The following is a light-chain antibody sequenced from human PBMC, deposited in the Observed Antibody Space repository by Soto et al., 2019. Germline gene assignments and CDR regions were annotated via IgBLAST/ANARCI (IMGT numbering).Light chain of an antibody. CDR2: GAS. Sequence: EIVLTQSPNTLSLSPGERATLSCRASQSVGSDYLVWYQQKPCQAPRLLIYGASSRATGIPDRFSGSASGTDFTLTSSRLELEDFAVYYCEHDGNSPPSFTFGPGTKLDSK. V-gene: IGKV3-20*01. CDR1: QSVGSDY. CDR3: EHDGNSPPSFT. J-gene: IGKJ3*01.